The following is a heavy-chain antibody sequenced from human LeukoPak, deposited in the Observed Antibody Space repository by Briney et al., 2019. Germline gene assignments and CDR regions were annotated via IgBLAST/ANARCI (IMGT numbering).Heavy chain of an antibody. CDR1: GFTFSNYW. Sequence: GGSLRLSCAASGFTFSNYWMSWVRQAPGKGLECVANIKEDGSEEYYVDSVKGRFSISRDNAKNSLYLQMNSLRAEDTAVYYCAKRRDYFDSWGQGTLVTVSS. CDR3: AKRRDYFDS. J-gene: IGHJ4*02. CDR2: IKEDGSEE. V-gene: IGHV3-7*03.